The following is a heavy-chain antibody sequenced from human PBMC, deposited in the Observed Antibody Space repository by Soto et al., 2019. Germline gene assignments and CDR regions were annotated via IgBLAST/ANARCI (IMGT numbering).Heavy chain of an antibody. CDR1: GGTFSSYT. Sequence: QVQLVQSGAEVKKPGSSVKVSCKASGGTFSSYTISWVRQAPGQGLEWMGRIIPILGIANYAQKFQGRVTITADKSTSTAYMALSSMRSEDTAVYYWARDPSAGDSAGYWGQGTLVTVSS. D-gene: IGHD2-21*01. CDR2: IIPILGIA. J-gene: IGHJ4*02. V-gene: IGHV1-69*08. CDR3: ARDPSAGDSAGY.